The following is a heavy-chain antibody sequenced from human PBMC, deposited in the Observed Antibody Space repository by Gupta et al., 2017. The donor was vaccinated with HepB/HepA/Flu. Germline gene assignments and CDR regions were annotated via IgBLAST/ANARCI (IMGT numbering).Heavy chain of an antibody. J-gene: IGHJ4*02. Sequence: QVQLQQWGAGLLKPSETLSLTCAVYGGSFSDYSWSWIRQPPGKGLEWIGEINQSGTTNYNPSLESRVTISVDTSKNQFSLKLTSVTAADTAVYYCARGGTTLPYYYDTSGYYYRFWGQGTLVTVSS. CDR3: ARGGTTLPYYYDTSGYYYRF. CDR2: INQSGTT. V-gene: IGHV4-34*01. D-gene: IGHD3-22*01. CDR1: GGSFSDYS.